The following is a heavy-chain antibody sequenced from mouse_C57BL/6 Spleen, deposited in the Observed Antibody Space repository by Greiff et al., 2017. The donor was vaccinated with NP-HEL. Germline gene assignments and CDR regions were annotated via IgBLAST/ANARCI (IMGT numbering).Heavy chain of an antibody. J-gene: IGHJ2*01. D-gene: IGHD1-1*01. CDR2: IYPGDGDT. CDR3: ARGITTVDYFDY. V-gene: IGHV1-82*01. CDR1: GYAFSSSW. Sequence: QVHVKQSGPELVKPGASVKISCKASGYAFSSSWMNWVKQRPGKGLEWIGRIYPGDGDTNYNGKFKGKATLTADKSSSTAYMQLSSLTSEDSAVYFCARGITTVDYFDYWGQGTTLTVSS.